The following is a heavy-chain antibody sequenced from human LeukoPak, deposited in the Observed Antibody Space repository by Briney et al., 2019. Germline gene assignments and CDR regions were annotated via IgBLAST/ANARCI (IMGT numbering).Heavy chain of an antibody. CDR1: GFTVSSNY. V-gene: IGHV3-53*04. J-gene: IGHJ3*02. CDR2: IYSGGST. D-gene: IGHD3-16*01. Sequence: PGGSLRLSCAASGFTVSSNYMSWVRQAPGKGLEWVSIIYSGGSTYYADSVKGRFTISRHNSKNTLYLQMNSLRAEDMAVYYCAREVGGSAFDIWGQGTMVTVSS. CDR3: AREVGGSAFDI.